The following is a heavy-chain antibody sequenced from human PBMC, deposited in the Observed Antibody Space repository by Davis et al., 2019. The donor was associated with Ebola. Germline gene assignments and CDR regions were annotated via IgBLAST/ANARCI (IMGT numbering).Heavy chain of an antibody. CDR2: ISAYNGNT. J-gene: IGHJ6*02. V-gene: IGHV1-18*04. CDR3: ARDGWYQLLPADYYYYYGMDV. D-gene: IGHD2-2*01. Sequence: ASVKVSCKASGYTFNSYYIHWVRQAPGQGLEWMGWISAYNGNTNYAQKLQGRVTMTTDTSTSTAYMELRSLRSDDTAVYYCARDGWYQLLPADYYYYYGMDVWGQGTTVTVSS. CDR1: GYTFNSYY.